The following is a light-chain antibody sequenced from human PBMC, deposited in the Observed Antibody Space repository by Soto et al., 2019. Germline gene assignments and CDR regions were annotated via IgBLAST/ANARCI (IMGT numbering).Light chain of an antibody. CDR1: SSNIGAGYD. Sequence: QSVLTQPPSVSGAPGLRVTISCTGSSSNIGAGYDGHWYQQLPGTAPKLLIYGNSNRPSGVPDRFSGSKSGTSASLAITGLQAEDEADYYCQSYDSSLSGIGTGTKVTVL. J-gene: IGLJ1*01. CDR3: QSYDSSLSG. CDR2: GNS. V-gene: IGLV1-40*01.